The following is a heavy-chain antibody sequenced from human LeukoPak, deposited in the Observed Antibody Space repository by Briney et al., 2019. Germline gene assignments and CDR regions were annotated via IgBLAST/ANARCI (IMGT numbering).Heavy chain of an antibody. CDR2: ISAYNGNA. J-gene: IGHJ4*02. Sequence: ASVKVSCTASGYTFTGYYMHWVRQAPGQGLEWMGWISAYNGNANYAQNLQGRVTMTTDISTSTAYMELRSLRSDDTAVYYCVRYFDWPRPFDYWGQGTLATVSS. D-gene: IGHD3-9*01. CDR1: GYTFTGYY. CDR3: VRYFDWPRPFDY. V-gene: IGHV1-18*04.